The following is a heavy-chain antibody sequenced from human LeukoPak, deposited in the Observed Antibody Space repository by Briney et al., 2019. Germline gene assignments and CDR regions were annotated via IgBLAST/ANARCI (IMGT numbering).Heavy chain of an antibody. J-gene: IGHJ4*02. V-gene: IGHV3-15*01. CDR3: TPLGVFDY. D-gene: IGHD3-16*01. CDR1: GFTFSNAW. Sequence: GGSLRLSCAASGFTFSNAWMSWVRQAPGKGLEWVGRIKSKTFGGTTDYAAPVKGRFTISRDDSKNTLYLHMNTLKTEDTAIYYCTPLGVFDYGARETLVPVSS. CDR2: IKSKTFGGTT.